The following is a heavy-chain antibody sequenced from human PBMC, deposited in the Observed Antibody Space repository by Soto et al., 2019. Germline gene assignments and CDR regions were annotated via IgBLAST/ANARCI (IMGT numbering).Heavy chain of an antibody. D-gene: IGHD2-21*02. J-gene: IGHJ4*02. CDR3: ASQLAYCGGDCYGDY. Sequence: QVQLVESGGGVVQPGRSLRLSCAASGFTFSSYGMHWVRQAPGKGLEWVAVIWYDGSNKYYADSVKGRFTISRDNSKNTLYLQMNSLRAEGTAVYYCASQLAYCGGDCYGDYWGQGTLVTVSS. CDR1: GFTFSSYG. V-gene: IGHV3-33*01. CDR2: IWYDGSNK.